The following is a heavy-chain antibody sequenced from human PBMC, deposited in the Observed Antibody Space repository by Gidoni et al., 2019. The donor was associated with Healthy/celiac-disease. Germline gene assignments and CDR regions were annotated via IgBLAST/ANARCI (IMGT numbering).Heavy chain of an antibody. CDR2: IIPILGIA. Sequence: QVQLVQSGAEVKKPGSSVKVSCKASGGTFSSYAISWVRQAPGQGLEWMGRIIPILGIANYAQKFQGRVTITADKSTSTAYMELSSLRSEDTAVYYCARVVSGYCSGGSCQGWFDPWGQGTLVTVSS. CDR1: GGTFSSYA. V-gene: IGHV1-69*04. CDR3: ARVVSGYCSGGSCQGWFDP. D-gene: IGHD2-15*01. J-gene: IGHJ5*02.